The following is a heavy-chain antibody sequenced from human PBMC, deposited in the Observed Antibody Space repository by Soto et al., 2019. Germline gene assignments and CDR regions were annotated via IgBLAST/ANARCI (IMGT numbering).Heavy chain of an antibody. V-gene: IGHV3-23*01. D-gene: IGHD2-2*01. J-gene: IGHJ4*02. CDR2: ISGSGGST. CDR3: AKDGGRPCDGTNCHIAGWTYADY. Sequence: EVQLLESGGDLVQPGGSLRLSCAASGFTFNRYAMTWVRMAPGKGLEWVSSISGSGGSTYYADSVEGRSTISRDNSKNNLFLQMSSLRAEDTAVYYCAKDGGRPCDGTNCHIAGWTYADYWGQGTLVTVSS. CDR1: GFTFNRYA.